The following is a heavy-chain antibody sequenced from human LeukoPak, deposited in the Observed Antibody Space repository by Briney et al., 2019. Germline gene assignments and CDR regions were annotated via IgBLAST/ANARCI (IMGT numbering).Heavy chain of an antibody. D-gene: IGHD3-16*02. CDR2: IYHSGST. V-gene: IGHV4-59*01. J-gene: IGHJ4*02. CDR3: ARAYDYVWGSYRFDY. Sequence: PSETLSLTCTVSGGSISSYYWSWIRQPPGKGLEWIGYIYHSGSTNYNPSLKSRVTISVDTSKNQFSLKLSSVTAADTAVYYCARAYDYVWGSYRFDYWGQGTLVTVSS. CDR1: GGSISSYY.